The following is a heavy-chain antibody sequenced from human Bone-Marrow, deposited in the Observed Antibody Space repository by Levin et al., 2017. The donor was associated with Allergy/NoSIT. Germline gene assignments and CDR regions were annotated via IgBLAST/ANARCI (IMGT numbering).Heavy chain of an antibody. CDR3: ARSFTMLRGGCDP. Sequence: PSETLSLTCALSGGSISSGGSSWSWIRQPPGKGLEWIGYIFHTGSTYYNSSLKSRVTISVDRSKNQFSLKLTSVTAADTAVYYCARSFTMLRGGCDPWGQGILVTVSS. J-gene: IGHJ5*02. CDR2: IFHTGST. CDR1: GGSISSGGSS. D-gene: IGHD3-10*01. V-gene: IGHV4-30-2*01.